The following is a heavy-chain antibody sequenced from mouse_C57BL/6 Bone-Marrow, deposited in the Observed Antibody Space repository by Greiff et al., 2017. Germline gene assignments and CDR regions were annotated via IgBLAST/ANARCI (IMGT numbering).Heavy chain of an antibody. CDR1: GYTFTSYW. CDR2: IHPNSGST. D-gene: IGHD3-2*02. Sequence: QVQLQQPGAELVKPGASVKLSCKASGYTFTSYWMHWVKQRPGQGLEWIGMIHPNSGSTNYNEKFKSKATLTVYKSSSTAYMQLSSLTSEDSAVYYCARRQLRPRGDYFDYWGQGTTLTVSS. CDR3: ARRQLRPRGDYFDY. J-gene: IGHJ2*01. V-gene: IGHV1-64*01.